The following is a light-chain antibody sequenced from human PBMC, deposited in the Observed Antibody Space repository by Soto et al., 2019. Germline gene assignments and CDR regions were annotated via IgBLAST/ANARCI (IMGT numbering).Light chain of an antibody. V-gene: IGKV3-20*01. CDR2: DAS. CDR3: QQYGSSPLIS. J-gene: IGKJ5*01. CDR1: QSVSSSY. Sequence: EIVLTQSPGTLSVSPGERATLSCRASQSVSSSYFAWYHQKPGQAPRLLLYDASSRATGIPDRFSGSGSGSDFTLTISGLEPEDFAVYYCQQYGSSPLISFGQGTRLEIK.